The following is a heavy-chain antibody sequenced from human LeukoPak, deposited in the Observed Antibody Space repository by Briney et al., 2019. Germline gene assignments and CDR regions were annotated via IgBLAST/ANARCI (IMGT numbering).Heavy chain of an antibody. D-gene: IGHD3-16*01. CDR1: GASVSGSNYY. J-gene: IGHJ4*02. V-gene: IGHV4-39*01. Sequence: SETLSLTCAVSGASVSGSNYYWGWIRQPPGKGLEWIGNIYSSGSTYYNASLQSRVTISIDTSKNQFSLRLNSVTAADTAMYYCAKIGGYGLIDYWGQGTRVTVSS. CDR2: IYSSGST. CDR3: AKIGGYGLIDY.